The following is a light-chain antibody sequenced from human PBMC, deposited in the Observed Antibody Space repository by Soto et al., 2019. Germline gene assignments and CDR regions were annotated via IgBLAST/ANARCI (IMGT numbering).Light chain of an antibody. J-gene: IGKJ5*01. V-gene: IGKV3-11*01. CDR3: QQDGTSEII. CDR1: QGVSKY. Sequence: DNVLTQDPATLSLSPGAIATLSCRASQGVSKYLAWYQQKPGQSPRLLIYDASNRATGIPARFSGSGSGADFTLTISRLEPEDFAVFYCQQDGTSEIIFGQGTRLE. CDR2: DAS.